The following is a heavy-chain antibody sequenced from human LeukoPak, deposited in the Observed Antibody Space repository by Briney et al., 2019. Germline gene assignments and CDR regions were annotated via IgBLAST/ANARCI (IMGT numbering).Heavy chain of an antibody. D-gene: IGHD4-23*01. CDR3: ARDIYGGTFDY. J-gene: IGHJ4*02. Sequence: GGSLRLSCAASGFTFSSYWMTWVRQAPGKGLEWVANIHPEGSEKYFVDSLGGRFSISRDNAKNSVYLQMNSLRADDTAVYYCARDIYGGTFDYWGQGTLVTVSS. V-gene: IGHV3-7*01. CDR1: GFTFSSYW. CDR2: IHPEGSEK.